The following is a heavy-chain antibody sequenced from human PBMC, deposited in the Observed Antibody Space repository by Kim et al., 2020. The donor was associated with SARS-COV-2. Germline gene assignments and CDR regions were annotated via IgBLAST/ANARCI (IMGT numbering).Heavy chain of an antibody. CDR2: INSNGRDA. CDR3: AREMGAIGP. V-gene: IGHV3-74*01. J-gene: IGHJ5*02. Sequence: GGSLRLSCTASGFTFSSNWMHWVRQAPGKGLVWVSHINSNGRDANYADPVKGRFTISRDNAKNTLYLQMNSLRDDDTAVYYCAREMGAIGPWGQGTLVT. CDR1: GFTFSSNW. D-gene: IGHD1-26*01.